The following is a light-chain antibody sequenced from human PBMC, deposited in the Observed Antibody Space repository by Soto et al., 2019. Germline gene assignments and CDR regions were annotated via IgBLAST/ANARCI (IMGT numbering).Light chain of an antibody. CDR3: QQYGSSGT. J-gene: IGKJ5*01. CDR1: QSVSRSS. Sequence: EIVLTQSPATLSLSPGERATLSCGASQSVSRSSLAWNQQKPGLAPRLLIYDASTRATGIPDRFSGSGSGTDFTLTIRRLEPEDFAVYYCQQYGSSGTFGQGTRLEIK. V-gene: IGKV3D-20*01. CDR2: DAS.